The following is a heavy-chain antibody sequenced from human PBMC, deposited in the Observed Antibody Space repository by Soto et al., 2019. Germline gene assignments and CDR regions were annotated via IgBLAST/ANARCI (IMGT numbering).Heavy chain of an antibody. CDR1: GVTLNSLD. Sequence: DSGKASCKESGVTLNSLDLNWRRQANGQGLEWMGWMNPNSGNTGYAQKFQGRVTMTRNTSISTAYMELSSLRSEDTAVYYRERGLPYSGYDWFDYWGQGTLVTV. CDR3: ERGLPYSGYDWFDY. CDR2: MNPNSGNT. V-gene: IGHV1-8*01. J-gene: IGHJ4*02. D-gene: IGHD5-12*01.